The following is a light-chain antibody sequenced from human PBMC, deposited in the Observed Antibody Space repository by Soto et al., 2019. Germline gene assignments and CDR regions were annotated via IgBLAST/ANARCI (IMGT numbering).Light chain of an antibody. CDR3: NSYTSSSTQV. J-gene: IGLJ1*01. V-gene: IGLV2-14*01. Sequence: QSALTQPASVSGSPGQSITISCTGTSSDVGGYDYVSWYQQHPGTAPRLIIFEVTNRPSGVSNRFSGSKSGNTASLTIYGLQAEDEADYYCNSYTSSSTQVFGTGTKVTVL. CDR2: EVT. CDR1: SSDVGGYDY.